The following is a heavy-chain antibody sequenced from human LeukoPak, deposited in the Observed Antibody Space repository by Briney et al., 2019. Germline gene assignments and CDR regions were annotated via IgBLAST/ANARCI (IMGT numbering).Heavy chain of an antibody. CDR1: GYTFTSYD. CDR2: MNPNSGNT. Sequence: ASVKVSCKASGYTFTSYDINWVRQATGQGLEWMGWMNPNSGNTGYAQKFQGRVTMTRNTSISTAYMELSSLRSEDTAVYYCARGQAETIKGYSGYGPLQFWLEDWFDPWGQGTLVTVSS. V-gene: IGHV1-8*01. D-gene: IGHD5-12*01. CDR3: ARGQAETIKGYSGYGPLQFWLEDWFDP. J-gene: IGHJ5*02.